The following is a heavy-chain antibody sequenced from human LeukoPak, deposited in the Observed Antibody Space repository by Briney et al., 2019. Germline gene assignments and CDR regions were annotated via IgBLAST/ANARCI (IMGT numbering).Heavy chain of an antibody. Sequence: GASVKVSCKASGYTFTDYYMHWVRQAPGQGLEWMGWINPNSGGTDYAQKFQGRVTMTRDTSISTVYMELSRLRSDDTAVYYCATDYGDYESGYWGREPWSPSPQ. CDR1: GYTFTDYY. CDR3: ATDYGDYESGY. D-gene: IGHD4-17*01. V-gene: IGHV1-2*02. CDR2: INPNSGGT. J-gene: IGHJ4*02.